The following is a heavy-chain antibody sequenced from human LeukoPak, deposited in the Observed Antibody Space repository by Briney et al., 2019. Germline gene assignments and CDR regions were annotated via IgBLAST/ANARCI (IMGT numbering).Heavy chain of an antibody. CDR2: IWSDGSNK. CDR1: GFTFSSYA. CDR3: ARDGKSAFYYGKDV. J-gene: IGHJ6*02. Sequence: PGGSLRLSCAASGFTFSSYAMTWVRQAPGKGLEWVASIWSDGSNKYYADSVKGRFTISRDNSKNTLYLQMNSLRAEDTAAYYCARDGKSAFYYGKDVWGQGTTVTVSS. V-gene: IGHV3-33*08.